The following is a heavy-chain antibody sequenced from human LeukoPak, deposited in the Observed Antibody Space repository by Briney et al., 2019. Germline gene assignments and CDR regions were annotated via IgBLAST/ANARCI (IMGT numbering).Heavy chain of an antibody. J-gene: IGHJ4*02. CDR1: GFTFSSYS. D-gene: IGHD6-19*01. CDR3: ARGIAVADFDY. V-gene: IGHV3-21*01. Sequence: GGSLRLSCAAPGFTFSSYSMNWVRQAPGKGLEWVSSISSSSSYIYYADSVKGRFTISRDNAKNSLYLQMNSLRAEDTAVYYCARGIAVADFDYWGQGTLVTVPS. CDR2: ISSSSSYI.